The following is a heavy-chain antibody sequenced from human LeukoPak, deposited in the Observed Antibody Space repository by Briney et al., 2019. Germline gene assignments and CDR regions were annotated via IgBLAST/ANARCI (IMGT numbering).Heavy chain of an antibody. CDR1: GVSFSGYY. Sequence: SETLSLTCAVYGVSFSGYYWSWIRQPPGKGLEWIGEINHSGSTNYNPSLKSRVTISVDTSKNQFSLKLSSVTAAGTAVYYCARGGRTKIIDYWGRGTLVTVSS. V-gene: IGHV4-34*01. J-gene: IGHJ4*02. CDR3: ARGGRTKIIDY. CDR2: INHSGST.